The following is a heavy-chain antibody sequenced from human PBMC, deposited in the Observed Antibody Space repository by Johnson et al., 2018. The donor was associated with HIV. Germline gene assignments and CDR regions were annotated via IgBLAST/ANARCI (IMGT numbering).Heavy chain of an antibody. D-gene: IGHD1-26*01. CDR1: GFTVSSNY. J-gene: IGHJ3*02. CDR2: IYSGGRTI. CDR3: AKDRLYSGSYGAFDM. Sequence: VQLVESGGGLVKPGGSLRLSCAASGFTVSSNYMSWVRQAPGKGLEWVSVIYSGGRTIYYADSVKGRFTISRDNSKNTLYLQMNSLRAEDTAVYYCAKDRLYSGSYGAFDMWGQGTMVTVSS. V-gene: IGHV3-66*02.